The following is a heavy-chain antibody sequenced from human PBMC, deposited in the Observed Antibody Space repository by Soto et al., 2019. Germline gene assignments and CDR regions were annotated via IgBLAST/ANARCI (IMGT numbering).Heavy chain of an antibody. V-gene: IGHV1-3*01. CDR3: ARVSGYYDWDY. CDR2: INAGNGTT. CDR1: GYTFTSYA. J-gene: IGHJ4*02. D-gene: IGHD3-22*01. Sequence: QVQLVQSGAEVKKPGASVKVSCKASGYTFTSYAMHWVRQAPGQRLEWMGWINAGNGTTKYSQKFQDRVTITRDTSESTAYLELSSLTSEDTAVYYCARVSGYYDWDYWGQGTLVTVSS.